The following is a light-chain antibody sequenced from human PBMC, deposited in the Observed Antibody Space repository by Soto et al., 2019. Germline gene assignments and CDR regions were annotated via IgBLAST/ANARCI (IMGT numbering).Light chain of an antibody. CDR2: EVS. J-gene: IGLJ1*01. V-gene: IGLV2-8*01. Sequence: QSVLGLAPSASGSPGQSITISCTGTSSDVGGYNYVSWYQQHPGKAPKLMIYEVSKRPSGVPDRFSGSKSGNTASLTVSGLQAEDEADYYCSSYAGSNTIYVFGTGTKVTVL. CDR3: SSYAGSNTIYV. CDR1: SSDVGGYNY.